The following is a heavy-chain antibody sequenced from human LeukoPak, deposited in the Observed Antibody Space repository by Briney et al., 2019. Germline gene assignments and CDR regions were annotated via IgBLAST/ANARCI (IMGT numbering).Heavy chain of an antibody. J-gene: IGHJ3*02. CDR2: IIPIFGTA. CDR1: GGTCSSYA. D-gene: IGHD2-15*01. Sequence: SVKVSCKASGGTCSSYAISWVRQAPGQGLEWMGGIIPIFGTANYAQKFQGRVTITTDESTSTAYMELSSLRSEDTAVSYCAKRSGGSCYRLYVGAFDIWGQGTMVTVSS. CDR3: AKRSGGSCYRLYVGAFDI. V-gene: IGHV1-69*05.